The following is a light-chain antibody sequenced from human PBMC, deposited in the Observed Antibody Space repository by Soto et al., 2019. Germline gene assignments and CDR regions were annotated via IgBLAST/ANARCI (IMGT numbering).Light chain of an antibody. Sequence: QSALTQPASVSGSPGQSIAISCIETSSDIGDYNYVSWYQQYPGKAPKLIIYDVSNRPPGVSTRFSGSKSGNTASLTISGLQAEDEADYYCSSFTGGTTLEVFGGGTQLTVL. CDR2: DVS. V-gene: IGLV2-14*03. CDR3: SSFTGGTTLEV. CDR1: SSDIGDYNY. J-gene: IGLJ2*01.